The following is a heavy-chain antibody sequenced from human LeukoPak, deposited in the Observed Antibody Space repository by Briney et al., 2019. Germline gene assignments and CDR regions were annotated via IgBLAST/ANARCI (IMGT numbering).Heavy chain of an antibody. D-gene: IGHD3-10*01. J-gene: IGHJ4*02. Sequence: GGSLRLSCAASGFTFSSYWMHRVRQAPGKGLVWVSRIKSDGSSTTYADSVKGRFTISRDNAKNTLYLQMNSLRAEDTAVYYCATNYYGSGPDHWGQGTLVTVSS. CDR3: ATNYYGSGPDH. CDR1: GFTFSSYW. CDR2: IKSDGSST. V-gene: IGHV3-74*01.